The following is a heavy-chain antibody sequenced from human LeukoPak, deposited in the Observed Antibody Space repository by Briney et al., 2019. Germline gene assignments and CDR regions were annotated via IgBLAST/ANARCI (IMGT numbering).Heavy chain of an antibody. V-gene: IGHV4-39*07. CDR3: ARVVGELEAYYYGMDV. CDR1: GGSISSSSYY. D-gene: IGHD3-10*01. J-gene: IGHJ6*02. CDR2: IYYSGST. Sequence: SETLSLTCTVSGGSISSSSYYWGWIRQPPGKELEWIGSIYYSGSTYYNPSLKSRVTISVDTSKNQFSLKLSSVTAADTAVYYCARVVGELEAYYYGMDVWGQGTTVTVSS.